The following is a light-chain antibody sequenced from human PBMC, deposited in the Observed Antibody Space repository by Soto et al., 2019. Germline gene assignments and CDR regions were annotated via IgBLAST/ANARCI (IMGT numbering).Light chain of an antibody. V-gene: IGKV4-1*01. CDR1: QSLLYSSRNKNY. CDR2: WAS. Sequence: DIVMTQSPDSLAVSLGERATINCKSSQSLLYSSRNKNYLAWYQQKPGQPPKLLIYWASTRESGVPDRFSGRGSGTELTLTVSSVQAEDVAVYYCQQCYSRSYTLGQGTKLEIK. CDR3: QQCYSRSYT. J-gene: IGKJ2*01.